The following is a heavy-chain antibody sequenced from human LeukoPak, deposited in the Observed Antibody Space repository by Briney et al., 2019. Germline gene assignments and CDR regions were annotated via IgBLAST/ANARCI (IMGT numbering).Heavy chain of an antibody. Sequence: GGSLRLSCAASGFTVSSNYMSWVRQAPGKGLEWVSVIYSGGSTYYSDSVKDRLTISRDNSKNTLYLQMNSVRAEDTAVYYCASAGYSSSPGDYWGQGTLVTVSS. CDR2: IYSGGST. J-gene: IGHJ4*02. CDR3: ASAGYSSSPGDY. CDR1: GFTVSSNY. V-gene: IGHV3-66*01. D-gene: IGHD6-6*01.